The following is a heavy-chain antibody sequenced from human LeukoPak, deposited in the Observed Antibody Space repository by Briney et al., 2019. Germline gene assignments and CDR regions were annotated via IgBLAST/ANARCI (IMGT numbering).Heavy chain of an antibody. CDR3: ARDGTVRGVIGAFDI. J-gene: IGHJ3*02. V-gene: IGHV3-66*01. Sequence: GGSLRLSCAASGFTVSSNYMSWVRQAPGKGLEWVSVIYSGGSTYYADSVKGRFTISRDNSKNTLYLQMNSLRAEDTAVYYCARDGTVRGVIGAFDIWGQGTMVTVSS. D-gene: IGHD3-10*01. CDR1: GFTVSSNY. CDR2: IYSGGST.